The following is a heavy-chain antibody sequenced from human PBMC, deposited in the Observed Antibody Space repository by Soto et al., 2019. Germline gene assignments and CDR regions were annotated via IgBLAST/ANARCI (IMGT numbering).Heavy chain of an antibody. Sequence: QVQLQESGPGLVKPSETLSLTCTVSGGSISSYYWSWIRQPPRKGLEWIGYIYYSGSTNYNPSLKRRVTISVDTSKYHFCLKLSCVTAADRAVYYCARRYGGIFDYWGQGTLVTVSS. J-gene: IGHJ4*02. V-gene: IGHV4-59*01. D-gene: IGHD3-16*01. CDR1: GGSISSYY. CDR3: ARRYGGIFDY. CDR2: IYYSGST.